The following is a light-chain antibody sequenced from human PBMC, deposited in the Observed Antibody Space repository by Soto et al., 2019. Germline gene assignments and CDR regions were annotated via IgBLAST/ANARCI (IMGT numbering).Light chain of an antibody. V-gene: IGKV1-27*01. Sequence: DIQMTQSPSSLSASVGDRVTITCRASQGISNYLAWYQQKPGKVPKLLIYGASTLQSGVPSRFSGSGSGTDFTLTISSPQPEDVATYYCQQYHSSLFTFGGGTKLEIK. CDR2: GAS. CDR1: QGISNY. J-gene: IGKJ4*01. CDR3: QQYHSSLFT.